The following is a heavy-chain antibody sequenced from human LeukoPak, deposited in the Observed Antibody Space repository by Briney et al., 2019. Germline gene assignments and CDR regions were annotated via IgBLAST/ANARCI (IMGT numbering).Heavy chain of an antibody. CDR3: ARRSDCSGGSCYSSFSYYFDY. D-gene: IGHD2-15*01. CDR1: GGSISSGGYY. J-gene: IGHJ4*02. V-gene: IGHV4-30-4*08. CDR2: IYYSGST. Sequence: SETLSLTCTVSGGSISSGGYYWSWIRQHPGKGLEWIGYIYYSGSTYYNPSLKSRVTISVDTSKNQFSLKLSSVTAADTAVYFCARRSDCSGGSCYSSFSYYFDYWGQGTLVTVSS.